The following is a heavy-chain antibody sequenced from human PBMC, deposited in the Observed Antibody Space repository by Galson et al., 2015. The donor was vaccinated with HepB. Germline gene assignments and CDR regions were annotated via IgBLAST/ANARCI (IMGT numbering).Heavy chain of an antibody. CDR1: GFSFNDHY. V-gene: IGHV3-72*01. CDR2: SRNRARDYST. CDR3: AKSEVTTVVTDFDS. J-gene: IGHJ4*02. Sequence: SLRLSCAVSGFSFNDHYVDWVRQAPGKGLEWVGRSRNRARDYSTAYAVSVRGRFTVSRDDSKNSVFLQMNRLGSEDTAVYYCAKSEVTTVVTDFDSWGQGALVPVS. D-gene: IGHD4-23*01.